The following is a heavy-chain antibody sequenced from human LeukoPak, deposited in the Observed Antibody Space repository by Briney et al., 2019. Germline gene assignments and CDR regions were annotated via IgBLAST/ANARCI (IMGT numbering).Heavy chain of an antibody. CDR1: GGSISSQF. J-gene: IGHJ4*02. Sequence: SETLSLTCTVSGGSISSQFWSWIRQPAGKELEWIGRIYSSGITNYNPSLKSRVTMSVDTSKDQFSLRLSSVNAADTAVYYCARVVLGGTGHNSNWYNFYFDSWGQGTLVTVSS. CDR2: IYSSGIT. D-gene: IGHD6-13*01. CDR3: ARVVLGGTGHNSNWYNFYFDS. V-gene: IGHV4-4*07.